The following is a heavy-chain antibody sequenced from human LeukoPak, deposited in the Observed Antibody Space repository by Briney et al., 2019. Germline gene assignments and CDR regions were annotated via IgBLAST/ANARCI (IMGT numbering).Heavy chain of an antibody. D-gene: IGHD3-10*01. J-gene: IGHJ6*03. CDR2: IYTSGST. V-gene: IGHV4-4*07. Sequence: PSETLSLTCTVSGGCISSYYWSWIRQPAGKGLEWIGRIYTSGSTNYNPSLKSRVTMSVDTSKNQFSLKLSSVTAADTAVYYCARDWYYYGSGSYYPYYYYYYMDVWGKGTTVTISS. CDR3: ARDWYYYGSGSYYPYYYYYYMDV. CDR1: GGCISSYY.